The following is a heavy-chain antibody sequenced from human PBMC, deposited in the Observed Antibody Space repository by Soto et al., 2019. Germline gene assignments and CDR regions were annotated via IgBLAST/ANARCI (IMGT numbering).Heavy chain of an antibody. V-gene: IGHV3-74*01. CDR2: INDDGSTA. CDR3: AISGFRQWLLDH. D-gene: IGHD6-19*01. J-gene: IGHJ4*02. CDR1: GFTFNNYW. Sequence: EVQLVESGGGLVQPGGSLRISCAASGFTFNNYWIHWVRQVPGKGLVWVSRINDDGSTANYAVSGKGRFTISRDNAKNTVYLQTNSLRAEDAPVYYCAISGFRQWLLDHWGPGALVTVSS.